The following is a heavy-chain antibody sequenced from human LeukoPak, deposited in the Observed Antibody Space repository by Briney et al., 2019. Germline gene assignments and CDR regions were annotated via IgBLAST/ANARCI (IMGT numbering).Heavy chain of an antibody. CDR3: VRRYMSTSAEDFDY. D-gene: IGHD3-16*02. CDR1: GFTSSSYA. J-gene: IGHJ4*02. Sequence: GGSLRLSCAASGFTSSSYAMSSVRQAPGKGLEWVSAIIGIGGSTYYADSVKGRFTISRDNSKNTLYLQMNSLRAEDTAVYYCVRRYMSTSAEDFDYWGQGTLVTVSS. CDR2: IIGIGGST. V-gene: IGHV3-23*01.